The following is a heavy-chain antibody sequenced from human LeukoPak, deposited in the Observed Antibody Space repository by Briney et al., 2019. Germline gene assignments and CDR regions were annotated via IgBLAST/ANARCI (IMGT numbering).Heavy chain of an antibody. CDR1: GFTFSSYG. CDR2: IRYDGSNK. J-gene: IGHJ4*02. D-gene: IGHD5-12*01. Sequence: GGSLRLSCAASGFTFSSYGMHWVRQAPGKGLEWVAFIRYDGSNKYYADSVKGRFTISRDNSKNTLYLQMNSLRAEDTAVYYCAKDRGYSGYVRYYFDYWGQGTLVTVSS. V-gene: IGHV3-30*02. CDR3: AKDRGYSGYVRYYFDY.